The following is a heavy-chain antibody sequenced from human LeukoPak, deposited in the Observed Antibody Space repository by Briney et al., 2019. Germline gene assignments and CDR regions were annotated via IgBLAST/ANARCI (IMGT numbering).Heavy chain of an antibody. CDR1: GYTFTSYD. CDR2: MNPNSGNT. Sequence: GASVKVSCKASGYTFTSYDINWVRQATGQGLEWMGWMNPNSGNTGYAQKFQGRVTITADESTSTAYMELSSLRSEDTAVYYCASRYYYDSSGYYYAWFDPWGQGTLVTVSS. D-gene: IGHD3-22*01. CDR3: ASRYYYDSSGYYYAWFDP. J-gene: IGHJ5*02. V-gene: IGHV1-8*03.